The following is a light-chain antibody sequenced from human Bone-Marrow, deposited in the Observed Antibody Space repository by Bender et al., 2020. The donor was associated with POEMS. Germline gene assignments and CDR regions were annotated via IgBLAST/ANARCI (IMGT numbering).Light chain of an antibody. Sequence: SSELTQSPSVSVSPGQTARITCSGEALSKQYSYWYQKKPGQAPALVIFKDTERPSGIPERFSGSSPGTTVTLTIRGVQAEDEADYYCQSADSSGTNVLFGGGTKLSVL. V-gene: IGLV3-25*03. CDR3: QSADSSGTNVL. J-gene: IGLJ2*01. CDR1: ALSKQY. CDR2: KDT.